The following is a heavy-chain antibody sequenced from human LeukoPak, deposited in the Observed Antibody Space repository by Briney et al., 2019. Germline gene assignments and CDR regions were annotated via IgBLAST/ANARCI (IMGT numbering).Heavy chain of an antibody. CDR1: GYTFTSYG. J-gene: IGHJ6*02. Sequence: VASVKASRKASGYTFTSYGSSWVRQAPGQGLEWMGWISAYNGNTNYAQKLQGRVTMTTDTSTSTAYMELRSLRSDDTAVYYCATIFGVVIMSYYYYGMDVWGQGTTVTVSS. CDR2: ISAYNGNT. CDR3: ATIFGVVIMSYYYYGMDV. D-gene: IGHD3-3*01. V-gene: IGHV1-18*01.